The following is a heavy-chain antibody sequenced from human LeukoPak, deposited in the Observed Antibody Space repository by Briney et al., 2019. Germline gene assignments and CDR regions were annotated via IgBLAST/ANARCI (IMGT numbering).Heavy chain of an antibody. V-gene: IGHV4-39*01. J-gene: IGHJ4*02. CDR3: ARWYYYDSSASYPGDY. D-gene: IGHD3-22*01. Sequence: SETLSLTCTVSGGSIISYYWSWIRQPPGKGLEWIGSIYYSGSTSYNPSLKSRVTISVDTSKSQFSLKLTSVTAADTAVYYCARWYYYDSSASYPGDYWGQGTLVTVSS. CDR1: GGSIISYY. CDR2: IYYSGST.